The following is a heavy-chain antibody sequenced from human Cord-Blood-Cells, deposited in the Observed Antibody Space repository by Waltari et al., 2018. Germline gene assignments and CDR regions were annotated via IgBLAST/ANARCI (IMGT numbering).Heavy chain of an antibody. J-gene: IGHJ4*02. CDR3: AKDRLNWGWGGDYFDY. CDR2: ISGSGGRT. CDR1: GFTFSSYA. V-gene: IGHV3-23*01. Sequence: EVQLLESGGGLVQPGGSLRLSCAASGFTFSSYAMSWVRQAPGKGLDGVSAISGSGGRTYYADSVKGRFTISRDNSKNTLYLQMNSLRAEDTAVYYCAKDRLNWGWGGDYFDYWGQGTLVTVSS. D-gene: IGHD7-27*01.